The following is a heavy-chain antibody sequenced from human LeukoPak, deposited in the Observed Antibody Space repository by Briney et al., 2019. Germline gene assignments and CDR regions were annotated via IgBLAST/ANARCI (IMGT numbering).Heavy chain of an antibody. V-gene: IGHV3-64*01. CDR3: ARYSSGSCYDY. D-gene: IGHD6-13*01. J-gene: IGHJ4*02. Sequence: GGSLRLSCAASGFTFTTYAMHWLRQAPGRGLEYVSAISTDGGGTYYANSVKGRFTISRDNSKNTLYLQMGSLRVEDMAVYYCARYSSGSCYDYWGQGTLVTVSS. CDR1: GFTFTTYA. CDR2: ISTDGGGT.